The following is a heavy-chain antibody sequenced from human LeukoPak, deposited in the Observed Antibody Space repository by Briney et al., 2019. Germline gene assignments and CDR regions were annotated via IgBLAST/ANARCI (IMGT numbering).Heavy chain of an antibody. D-gene: IGHD3-10*01. CDR2: ISGSGGST. V-gene: IGHV3-23*01. Sequence: AGGSLRLSCTASGFTFSSYAMGWVRQAPGKGLEWVSAISGSGGSTYYADSVKGRFTISRDNSKNTLYLQMNSLRAEDTAVYYCARNTGEYYFDYWGQGTLVTVSS. CDR1: GFTFSSYA. CDR3: ARNTGEYYFDY. J-gene: IGHJ4*02.